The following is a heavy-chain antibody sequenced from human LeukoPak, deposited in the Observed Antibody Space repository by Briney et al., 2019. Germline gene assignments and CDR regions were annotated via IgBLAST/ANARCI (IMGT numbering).Heavy chain of an antibody. CDR2: IRSKVYGWTS. Sequence: PGGSLRLSCGVSGLTFSDACLTWVRQGPVKGLECVDLIRSKVYGWTSDYATTVKVSFTISIDESKNILDLQMTGLTTEHTDIYYCTNDITFTAGGVIVHWGQGALVNVSS. D-gene: IGHD3-16*01. CDR1: GLTFSDAC. CDR3: TNDITFTAGGVIVH. V-gene: IGHV3-15*01. J-gene: IGHJ5*02.